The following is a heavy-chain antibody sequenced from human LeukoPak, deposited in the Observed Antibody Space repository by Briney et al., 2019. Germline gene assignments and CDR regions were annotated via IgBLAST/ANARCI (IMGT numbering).Heavy chain of an antibody. V-gene: IGHV3-74*01. CDR3: ATSSYGGNFGLFDY. J-gene: IGHJ4*02. Sequence: GGSLRLSCAASGITLSNYWMHWVRQVPGKGLVWVSRINYEGSTTSCADSVKGRFTISRDNAKNTLYLQMNSLRAEDTSVYYCATSSYGGNFGLFDYWGQGILVTVSS. CDR2: INYEGSTT. D-gene: IGHD4-23*01. CDR1: GITLSNYW.